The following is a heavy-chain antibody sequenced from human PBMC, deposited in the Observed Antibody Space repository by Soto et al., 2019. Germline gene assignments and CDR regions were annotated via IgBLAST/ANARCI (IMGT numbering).Heavy chain of an antibody. Sequence: SETLSLTCAVHGASFSGYYWSWIRQPSWTGLEWIEEINHSGSTNYNSSLKSRVIISVDTSKIQFSLKLSSVTAADTAVYYCARDQGIAAAGTPFDYWGQG. V-gene: IGHV4-34*01. D-gene: IGHD6-13*01. J-gene: IGHJ4*02. CDR1: GASFSGYY. CDR2: INHSGST. CDR3: ARDQGIAAAGTPFDY.